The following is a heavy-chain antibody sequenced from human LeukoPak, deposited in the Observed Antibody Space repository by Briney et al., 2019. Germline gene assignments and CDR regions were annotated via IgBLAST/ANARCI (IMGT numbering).Heavy chain of an antibody. V-gene: IGHV1-46*01. CDR3: ARGGFTTMVRGVIITLDAFDI. CDR1: GYSFTNYY. Sequence: ASVKVSCKASGYSFTNYYLHWVRQAPGQGFEWMGIINPGGGSTTYAQKFQGRVTMTRDTSTSTVYMGLSSLRSEDTAVYYCARGGFTTMVRGVIITLDAFDIWGQGTMVTVSS. D-gene: IGHD3-10*01. CDR2: INPGGGST. J-gene: IGHJ3*02.